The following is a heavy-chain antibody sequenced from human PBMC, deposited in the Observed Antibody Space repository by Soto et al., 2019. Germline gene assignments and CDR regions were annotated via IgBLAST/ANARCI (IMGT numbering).Heavy chain of an antibody. J-gene: IGHJ4*02. D-gene: IGHD2-15*01. CDR2: INHSGST. CDR3: ATINPRNCSGGSCYHY. CDR1: GGSFSGYY. V-gene: IGHV4-34*01. Sequence: ASETLSLTCAVYGGSFSGYYWSWIRQPPGKGLEWIGEINHSGSTNYNPSLKSRVTISVDTSKSQFSLKLSSVTAADTAVYYCATINPRNCSGGSCYHYWGQGTLVTVSS.